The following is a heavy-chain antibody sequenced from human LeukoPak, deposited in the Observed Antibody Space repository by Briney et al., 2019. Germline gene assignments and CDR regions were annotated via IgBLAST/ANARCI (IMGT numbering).Heavy chain of an antibody. CDR1: GGSFSGYY. D-gene: IGHD3-3*02. CDR2: INHSGST. CDR3: VSEPFGSGGWFDP. J-gene: IGHJ5*02. V-gene: IGHV4-34*01. Sequence: SETLSLTCADYGGSFSGYYWSWIRQPPGKGLEWIGEINHSGSTNYNPSLKSRVTISVDTSKNQFSLKLSSVTAADTAVYYCVSEPFGSGGWFDPWGQGTLVTVSS.